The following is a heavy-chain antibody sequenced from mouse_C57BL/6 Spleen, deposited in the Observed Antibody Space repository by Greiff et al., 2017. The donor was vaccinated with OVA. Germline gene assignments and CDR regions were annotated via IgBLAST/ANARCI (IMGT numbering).Heavy chain of an antibody. V-gene: IGHV5-17*01. Sequence: EVQVVESGGGLVKPGGSLKLSCAASGFTFSDYGMHWVRQAPEKGLEWVAYISSGSSIIYYADTVKGRFTISRDNAKNTLSLQMTSLRSEDTAIYSCTRAPGAMDYWGQGTSVTVSS. CDR2: ISSGSSII. CDR3: TRAPGAMDY. J-gene: IGHJ4*01. CDR1: GFTFSDYG.